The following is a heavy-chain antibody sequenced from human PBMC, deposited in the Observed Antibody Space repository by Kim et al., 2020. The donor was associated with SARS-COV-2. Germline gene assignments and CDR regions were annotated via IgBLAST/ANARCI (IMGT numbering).Heavy chain of an antibody. D-gene: IGHD6-13*01. CDR3: AKPNRPAGIAAAGPFDY. V-gene: IGHV3-23*01. CDR1: GFTFSSYA. CDR2: ISGSGGST. J-gene: IGHJ4*02. Sequence: GGSLRLSCAASGFTFSSYAMSWVRQAPGKGLEWVSAISGSGGSTYYADSVKGRFTISRDNSKNTLYLQMNSLRAEDTAVYYCAKPNRPAGIAAAGPFDYWGQGTLVTVSS.